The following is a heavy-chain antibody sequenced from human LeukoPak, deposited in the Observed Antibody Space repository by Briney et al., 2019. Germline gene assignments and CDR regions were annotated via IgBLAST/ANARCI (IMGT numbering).Heavy chain of an antibody. CDR1: GYTFTSYG. J-gene: IGHJ5*02. Sequence: ASVKASCKASGYTFTSYGISWVRQAPGQGLEWMGWISAYNGNTNYAQKLQGRVTMTTDTSTSTAYMELRSLRSDDTAVYYCARDRSRDSSGYYFDWFDPWGQGTLVTVSS. CDR2: ISAYNGNT. CDR3: ARDRSRDSSGYYFDWFDP. D-gene: IGHD3-22*01. V-gene: IGHV1-18*01.